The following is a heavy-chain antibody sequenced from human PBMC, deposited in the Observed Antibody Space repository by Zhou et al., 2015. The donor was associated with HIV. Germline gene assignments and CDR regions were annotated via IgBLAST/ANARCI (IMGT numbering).Heavy chain of an antibody. CDR2: ITPLFDIE. CDR3: ATDDIGGYHNFNN. J-gene: IGHJ4*02. Sequence: QVQLVQSGSEVKKPGSSVKVSCKASGGTFSGSDISWVRQAPGQGLEWMGGITPLFDIEEYAEKFRGRLTITVDKSTGAAYMELSSLRSEDAAVYYCATDDIGGYHNFNNWGQGTRVSVSS. CDR1: GGTFSGSD. V-gene: IGHV1-69*17. D-gene: IGHD3-22*01.